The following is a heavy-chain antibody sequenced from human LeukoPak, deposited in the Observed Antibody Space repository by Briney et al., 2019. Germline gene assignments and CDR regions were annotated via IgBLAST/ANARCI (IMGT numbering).Heavy chain of an antibody. CDR2: INHSGST. Sequence: PSETLSLTCAVYGGFFSGYYWSWIRQPPGKGLEWIGEINHSGSTNYNPSLKSRVTISVDTSKNQFSLKLSSVTAADTAVYYCARSDGYDFWSGYSLLRFDYWGQGTLVTVSS. CDR3: ARSDGYDFWSGYSLLRFDY. CDR1: GGFFSGYY. J-gene: IGHJ4*02. V-gene: IGHV4-34*01. D-gene: IGHD3-3*01.